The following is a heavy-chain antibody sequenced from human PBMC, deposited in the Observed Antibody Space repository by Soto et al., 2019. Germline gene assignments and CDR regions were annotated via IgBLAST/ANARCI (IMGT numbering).Heavy chain of an antibody. CDR1: GFTFSSYS. Sequence: GGSLRLSCAASGFTFSSYSMNWVRQAPGKGLEWVSSISSSSYIYYADSVKGRFTISRDNAKNSLYLQMNSLRAEDTAVYYCARDQREYYDILTYFDYWGQGTLVTVSS. CDR3: ARDQREYYDILTYFDY. CDR2: ISSSSYI. V-gene: IGHV3-21*01. J-gene: IGHJ4*02. D-gene: IGHD3-9*01.